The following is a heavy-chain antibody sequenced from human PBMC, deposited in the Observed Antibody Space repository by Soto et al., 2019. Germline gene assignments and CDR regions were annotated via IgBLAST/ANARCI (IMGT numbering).Heavy chain of an antibody. V-gene: IGHV3-30*18. Sequence: PVGSLRSSCAASGFSFSAYGMHWVRQAPGKGRGWRAAISDEGSNKYTGDSLKGPFTIYRDNSKNTRYLQMNSLKTEDTAVYYCAKSSSGLRDYFDSWGRGTLVTVSS. J-gene: IGHJ4*02. CDR3: AKSSSGLRDYFDS. CDR1: GFSFSAYG. D-gene: IGHD3-10*01. CDR2: ISDEGSNK.